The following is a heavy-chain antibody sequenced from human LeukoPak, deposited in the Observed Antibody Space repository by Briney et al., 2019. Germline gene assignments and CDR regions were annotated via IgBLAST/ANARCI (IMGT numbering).Heavy chain of an antibody. CDR2: ISWNSGSI. J-gene: IGHJ4*02. V-gene: IGHV3-9*01. CDR3: AKGGYCSSTSCYFDY. D-gene: IGHD2-2*01. CDR1: GFTFDDYA. Sequence: PGRSLRLSCAASGFTFDDYAMHWVRQAPGKGLEWVSGISWNSGSIGCADSVKGRFTISRDNAKNSLYLQMNSLRAEDTALYYCAKGGYCSSTSCYFDYWGQGTLVAVSS.